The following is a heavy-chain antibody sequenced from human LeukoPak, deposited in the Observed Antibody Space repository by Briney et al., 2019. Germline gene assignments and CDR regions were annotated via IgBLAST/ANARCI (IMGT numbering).Heavy chain of an antibody. J-gene: IGHJ5*02. V-gene: IGHV3-53*05. CDR2: IYDDGGT. CDR1: GFTVTSTH. Sequence: PRGSLRLSCTVSGFTVTSTHMDWVRQAPGKGPEWVALIYDDGGTVYADSVKGRFTISRDNSKNMVYLQMNSLRPEDSAVYYCARDRAGRRSSWVEFDLWGQGTLVTVSS. CDR3: ARDRAGRRSSWVEFDL. D-gene: IGHD3-10*01.